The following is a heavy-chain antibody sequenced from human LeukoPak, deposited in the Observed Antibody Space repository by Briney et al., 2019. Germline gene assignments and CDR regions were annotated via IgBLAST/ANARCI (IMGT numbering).Heavy chain of an antibody. J-gene: IGHJ3*01. Sequence: SETLSLTCSFSGDSTGSNTYYWSWLRQHPEKGLEWIGYIHYSGSTFYNPSLKSRATLLMDTSNNLFSLSLTSATAADTAVYFCARDARGVAGAFELWGQGTRVTVSS. CDR3: ARDARGVAGAFEL. CDR1: GDSTGSNTYY. D-gene: IGHD3-10*01. V-gene: IGHV4-31*03. CDR2: IHYSGST.